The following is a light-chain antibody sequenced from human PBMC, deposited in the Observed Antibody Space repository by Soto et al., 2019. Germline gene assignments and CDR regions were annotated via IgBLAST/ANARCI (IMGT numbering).Light chain of an antibody. J-gene: IGKJ2*01. CDR1: QSVSGNS. Sequence: EIVLTQSPGTLSLSPGDGATLSCRASQSVSGNSLAWYQQKPGQAPRLLIYGASTRATDIPDKFSGSGSGTEFTLTISRLEPEHFAVYYCHQYGSSPYTCGQGTKLEIK. V-gene: IGKV3-20*01. CDR2: GAS. CDR3: HQYGSSPYT.